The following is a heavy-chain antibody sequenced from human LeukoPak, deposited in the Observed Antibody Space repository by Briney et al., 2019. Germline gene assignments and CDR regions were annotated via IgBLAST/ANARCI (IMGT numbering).Heavy chain of an antibody. J-gene: IGHJ6*02. Sequence: SETLSLTCTVSGDSIGSYFWSWIRQSPGKGLEWIGHIYHSGSTNYNPSLKSRVTISIDTSKNQFSLKLTSVTSADTAVYYCARDGPAYTSRWYDYYYGLDVWGQGTTVTVSS. CDR1: GDSIGSYF. D-gene: IGHD2-2*01. CDR3: ARDGPAYTSRWYDYYYGLDV. V-gene: IGHV4-59*01. CDR2: IYHSGST.